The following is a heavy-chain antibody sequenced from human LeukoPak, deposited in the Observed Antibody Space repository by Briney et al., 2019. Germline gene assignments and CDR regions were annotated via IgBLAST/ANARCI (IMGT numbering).Heavy chain of an antibody. CDR1: GGSISSYY. Sequence: PSETLSLTCTVSGGSISSYYWSWIRQPAGKGLKWIGRIYTSGNTKYNPSHKSRVTMSLDTSKNQFSLKVTSVTAADTAVYYCARGSTNYGNWFDPWGQGTLVTVSS. CDR3: ARGSTNYGNWFDP. D-gene: IGHD3-16*01. V-gene: IGHV4-4*07. CDR2: IYTSGNT. J-gene: IGHJ5*02.